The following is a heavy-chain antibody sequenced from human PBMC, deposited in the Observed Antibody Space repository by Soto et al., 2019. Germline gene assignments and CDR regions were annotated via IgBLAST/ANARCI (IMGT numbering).Heavy chain of an antibody. J-gene: IGHJ5*02. Sequence: QVQLVESGGDLVKPGGSLRLSCAASGFTFSDYYMSWLRQAPGKGLEWVSYISSTSTYTDYADSVKGRFTISRDNAKNSLYLQMNSLRAEDTAVYYCARRVAGTSDWFDPWGQGTLVTVSS. CDR2: ISSTSTYT. CDR1: GFTFSDYY. CDR3: ARRVAGTSDWFDP. D-gene: IGHD6-19*01. V-gene: IGHV3-11*06.